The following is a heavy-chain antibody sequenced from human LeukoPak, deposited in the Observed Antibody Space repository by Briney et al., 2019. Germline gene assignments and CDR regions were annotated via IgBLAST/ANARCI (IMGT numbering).Heavy chain of an antibody. CDR1: GFTFSSYA. CDR3: ARVPSWFGELLSPEFDY. V-gene: IGHV3-21*01. CDR2: ISSSSSYI. J-gene: IGHJ4*02. Sequence: PGGSLRLSCAASGFTFSSYAMSWVRQAPGKGLEWVSSISSSSSYIYYADSVKGRFTISRDNAKNSLYLQMNSLRAEDTAVYYCARVPSWFGELLSPEFDYWGQGTLVTVSS. D-gene: IGHD3-10*01.